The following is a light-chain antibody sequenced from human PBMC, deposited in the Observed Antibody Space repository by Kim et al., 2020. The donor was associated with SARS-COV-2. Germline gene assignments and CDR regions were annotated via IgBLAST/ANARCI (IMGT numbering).Light chain of an antibody. Sequence: GDRVTITCRASQDISSLLAWYQQKPGKAPNLLIYDASSLESGVPSRFSGSGSGTDFTLTISSLQPEDFATYYCQQFYDYPLTFGGGTKVDI. CDR2: DAS. CDR1: QDISSL. V-gene: IGKV1D-13*01. CDR3: QQFYDYPLT. J-gene: IGKJ4*01.